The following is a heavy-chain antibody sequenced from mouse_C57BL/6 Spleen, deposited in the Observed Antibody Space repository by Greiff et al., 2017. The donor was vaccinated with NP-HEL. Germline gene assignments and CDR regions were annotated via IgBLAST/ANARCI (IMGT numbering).Heavy chain of an antibody. CDR1: GYAFSSSW. D-gene: IGHD2-4*01. V-gene: IGHV1-82*01. CDR3: ARAYDYDGDAMDY. J-gene: IGHJ4*01. CDR2: IYPGDGDT. Sequence: QVQLQQSGPERVKPGASVKISCKASGYAFSSSWMNWVKQRPGKGLEWIGRIYPGDGDTNYNGKFKGKATLTADKSSSTAYMQLSSLTSEDSAVYFCARAYDYDGDAMDYWGQGTSVTVSS.